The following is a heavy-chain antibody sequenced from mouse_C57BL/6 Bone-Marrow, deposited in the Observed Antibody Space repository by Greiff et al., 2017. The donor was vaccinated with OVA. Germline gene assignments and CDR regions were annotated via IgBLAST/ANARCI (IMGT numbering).Heavy chain of an antibody. D-gene: IGHD2-2*01. Sequence: ESGPGLVKPSQSLSLTCSVTGYSITSGYYWNWIRQFPGNKLEWMGYISYDGSNNYNPSLKNRISITRDTSKNQFFLKLNSVTTEDTATYYCAGYGYSWFAYWGQGTLVTVSA. J-gene: IGHJ3*01. CDR3: AGYGYSWFAY. CDR1: GYSITSGYY. CDR2: ISYDGSN. V-gene: IGHV3-6*01.